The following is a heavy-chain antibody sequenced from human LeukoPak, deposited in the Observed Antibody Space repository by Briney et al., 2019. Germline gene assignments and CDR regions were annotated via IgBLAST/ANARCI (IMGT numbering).Heavy chain of an antibody. CDR1: GSTFTSYY. J-gene: IGHJ5*02. Sequence: ASVKVSCKASGSTFTSYYMHWVRQAPGQGLEWMGIINPSGGSTSYAQKFQGRVTMTRDTSTSTVYMELSSLRSDDTAVYYCARNSDRHDYGDYIWFDPWGQGTLVTVSS. CDR3: ARNSDRHDYGDYIWFDP. D-gene: IGHD4-17*01. V-gene: IGHV1-46*01. CDR2: INPSGGST.